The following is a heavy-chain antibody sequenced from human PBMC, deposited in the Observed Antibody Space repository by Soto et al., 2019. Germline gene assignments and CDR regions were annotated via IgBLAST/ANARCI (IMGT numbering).Heavy chain of an antibody. CDR1: GFTFSSYS. Sequence: GGSLRLSCAASGFTFSSYSMNWVRQAPGKGLEWVSYISSSSSTIYYADSVKGRFTISRDNAKNSLYLQMNSLRDEDTAVYYCARDEWFGEFPYYYYYYGMDVWGQGTTVTVSS. V-gene: IGHV3-48*02. D-gene: IGHD3-10*01. CDR2: ISSSSSTI. CDR3: ARDEWFGEFPYYYYYYGMDV. J-gene: IGHJ6*02.